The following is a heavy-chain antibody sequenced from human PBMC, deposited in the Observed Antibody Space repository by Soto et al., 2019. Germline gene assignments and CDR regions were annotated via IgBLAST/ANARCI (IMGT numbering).Heavy chain of an antibody. CDR2: IIPILGIA. V-gene: IGHV1-69*02. CDR3: AILGYSYADRSYYYGMDV. J-gene: IGHJ6*02. Sequence: GASVKVSCKASGGTFSSYTISWVRQAPGQGLEWMGRIIPILGIANYAQKFQGRVTITADKSTSTAYMELSSLRSEDTAVYYCAILGYSYADRSYYYGMDVWGQGTTVTVSS. D-gene: IGHD5-18*01. CDR1: GGTFSSYT.